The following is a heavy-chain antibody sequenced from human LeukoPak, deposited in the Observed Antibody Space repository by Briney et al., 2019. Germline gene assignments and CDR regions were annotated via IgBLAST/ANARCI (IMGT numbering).Heavy chain of an antibody. D-gene: IGHD2-15*01. CDR3: ARVGRLHDIVVVVPYYFDY. CDR1: GGSISSYY. CDR2: IYYSGST. J-gene: IGHJ4*02. V-gene: IGHV4-59*01. Sequence: SETLSLTCTVSGGSISSYYWSWIRQPPGKGLEWIGYIYYSGSTNYNPSLKSRVTISVDTSKNQFSLKLSSVTAADTAVYYCARVGRLHDIVVVVPYYFDYWGQGTLVTVSS.